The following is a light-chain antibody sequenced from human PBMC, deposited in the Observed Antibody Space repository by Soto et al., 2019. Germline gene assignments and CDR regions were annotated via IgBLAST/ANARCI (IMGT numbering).Light chain of an antibody. V-gene: IGLV1-40*01. Sequence: QSVLTQPPSVSGAPGQRVTISCTGSSSNIGAYYDVHWYQQVPGTAPKLPIFSNTNRPSGVPDRFSGSKSGTSASLAITGLQAEDEADYCCQSYDTSLRDYVFGTGTKVTVL. CDR2: SNT. J-gene: IGLJ1*01. CDR1: SSNIGAYYD. CDR3: QSYDTSLRDYV.